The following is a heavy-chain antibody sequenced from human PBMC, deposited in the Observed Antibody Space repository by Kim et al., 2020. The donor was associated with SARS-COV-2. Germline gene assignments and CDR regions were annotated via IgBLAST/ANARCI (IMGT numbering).Heavy chain of an antibody. D-gene: IGHD3-10*01. V-gene: IGHV1-3*01. Sequence: ASVKVSCKASGYTFTSYAMHWVRQAPGQRLEWMGWINAGNGNTKYSQKFQGRVTITRGTSASTAYMELSSLRSEDTAVYYCARDGEVLLWFGDWYYYYGMDVWGQGTTVTVSS. CDR3: ARDGEVLLWFGDWYYYYGMDV. CDR2: INAGNGNT. J-gene: IGHJ6*02. CDR1: GYTFTSYA.